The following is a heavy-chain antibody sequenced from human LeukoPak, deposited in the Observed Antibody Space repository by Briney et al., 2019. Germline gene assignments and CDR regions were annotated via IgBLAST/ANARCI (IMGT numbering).Heavy chain of an antibody. J-gene: IGHJ4*02. CDR1: GFTFSSYA. CDR3: AQAGGYCSSTSCFRGY. V-gene: IGHV3-23*01. Sequence: GGSLRLSCAASGFTFSSYAMSWVRQAPGKGLEWVSAISGSGGSTNYADSVKGRFTISRDNPKNALYLQMNSLRAEDTAVYYCAQAGGYCSSTSCFRGYWGQGTLVTVSS. CDR2: ISGSGGST. D-gene: IGHD2-2*01.